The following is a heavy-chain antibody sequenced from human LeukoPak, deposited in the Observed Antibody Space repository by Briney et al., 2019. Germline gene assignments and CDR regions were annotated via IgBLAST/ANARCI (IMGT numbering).Heavy chain of an antibody. CDR2: ISSSSSYI. V-gene: IGHV3-21*01. CDR3: ARYIPSCGGNCNDGFDI. D-gene: IGHD2-21*01. J-gene: IGHJ3*02. CDR1: GFTFSSYS. Sequence: GGSLRLSCAASGFTFSSYSMNWVRQAPGKGLEWVSSISSSSSYIYYADSVKGRFTISRDNAKNSLYLQMNSLRAEDTAMYYCARYIPSCGGNCNDGFDIWGQGTMVSVSS.